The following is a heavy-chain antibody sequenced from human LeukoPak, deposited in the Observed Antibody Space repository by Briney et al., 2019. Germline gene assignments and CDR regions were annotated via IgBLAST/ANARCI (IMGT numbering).Heavy chain of an antibody. D-gene: IGHD4-4*01. Sequence: SQTLSLTCNVSGDSISSGGFYWSWIRQPPGQGLEWIGYIYYSGSTYYNPSLKSRITISVDTSKNQFSLKLTSVTAADTAVYYCARRYRVLYSSPAVDAFDIWGQGTMVTVSS. J-gene: IGHJ3*02. V-gene: IGHV4-31*03. CDR2: IYYSGST. CDR1: GDSISSGGFY. CDR3: ARRYRVLYSSPAVDAFDI.